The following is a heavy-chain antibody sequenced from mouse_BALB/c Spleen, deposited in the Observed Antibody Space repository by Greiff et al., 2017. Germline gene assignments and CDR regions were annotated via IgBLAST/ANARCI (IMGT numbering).Heavy chain of an antibody. CDR3: ARVYGSSYVPDY. D-gene: IGHD1-1*01. J-gene: IGHJ2*01. Sequence: VQLKQSGAELVRPGALVKLSCKASGFNIKDYYMHWVKQRPEQGLEWIGWIDPENGNTIYDPKFQGKASITADTSSNTAYLQLSSLTSEDTAVYYCARVYGSSYVPDYWGQGTTLTVSS. CDR1: GFNIKDYY. V-gene: IGHV14-1*02. CDR2: IDPENGNT.